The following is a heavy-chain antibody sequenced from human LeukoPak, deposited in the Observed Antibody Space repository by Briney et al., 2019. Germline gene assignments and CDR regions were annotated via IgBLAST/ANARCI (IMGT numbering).Heavy chain of an antibody. V-gene: IGHV3-23*01. CDR2: ISGSGSST. Sequence: PGGSLRLSCAASGFTFSSYAMSWVRQAPGKGLEWVSAISGSGSSTYYADSVKGRFTISRDNSKNTLYLQMNSLRAEDTAVYYCAKDGNDYGSGSYYLRDYYYGMDVWGKGTTVTVSS. CDR1: GFTFSSYA. J-gene: IGHJ6*04. CDR3: AKDGNDYGSGSYYLRDYYYGMDV. D-gene: IGHD3-10*01.